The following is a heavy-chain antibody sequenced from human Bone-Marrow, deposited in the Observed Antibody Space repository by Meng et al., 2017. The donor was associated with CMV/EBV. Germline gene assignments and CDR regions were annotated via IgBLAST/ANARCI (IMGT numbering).Heavy chain of an antibody. Sequence: LCCTASGFTFTNYIMHWVRQAPGKGLEWGSSISASSSSIYYADSLKGRFIISRDNAMKSLFLQINSLRVDDTAVYYCARDFNGPSDLWGRGTLVTVSS. CDR2: ISASSSSI. J-gene: IGHJ2*01. CDR3: ARDFNGPSDL. D-gene: IGHD2-8*01. CDR1: GFTFTNYI. V-gene: IGHV3-21*01.